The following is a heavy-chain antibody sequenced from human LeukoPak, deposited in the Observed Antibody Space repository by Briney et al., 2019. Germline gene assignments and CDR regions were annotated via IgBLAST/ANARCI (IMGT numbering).Heavy chain of an antibody. Sequence: GGSLRLSCAASGFTLSGYWMLWVRQAPGKGLVWVSRISNDGTTTNYAASVKGRFTISRDNAKNTLYLQMNSLRAEDTAVYYCARDYYGSGSYWGQGALVTVSS. CDR3: ARDYYGSGSY. CDR1: GFTLSGYW. V-gene: IGHV3-74*01. D-gene: IGHD3-10*01. CDR2: ISNDGTTT. J-gene: IGHJ4*02.